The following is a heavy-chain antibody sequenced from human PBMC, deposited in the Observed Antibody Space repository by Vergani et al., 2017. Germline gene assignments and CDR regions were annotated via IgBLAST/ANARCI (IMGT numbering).Heavy chain of an antibody. J-gene: IGHJ5*02. D-gene: IGHD3-10*01. CDR1: GGSITSGSFY. CDR2: IHSSGTT. CDR3: ARDSWTSELRGVYWFDT. V-gene: IGHV4-61*02. Sequence: QVQLHESGPGLVKPSQTLSLTCTVSGGSITSGSFYWSWIRQPAGKGLEWIGRIHSSGTTNYNPSLQSRVTLSVDTSKTQLSLRMTSVTAADTAVYYCARDSWTSELRGVYWFDTWGQGTLVSVSS.